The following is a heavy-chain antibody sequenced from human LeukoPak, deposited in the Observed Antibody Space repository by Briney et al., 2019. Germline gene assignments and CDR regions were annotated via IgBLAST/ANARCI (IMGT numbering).Heavy chain of an antibody. D-gene: IGHD3-10*01. CDR2: IYYSGST. CDR1: GDSISSYY. CDR3: ARRYYYGSGSYYMEGWFDP. J-gene: IGHJ5*02. Sequence: ASETLSLTCTVSGDSISSYYWSWIRQPPGKGLEWIGYIYYSGSTNYNPSLKSRVTISVDTSKNQFSLKLSSVTAADTAVYYCARRYYYGSGSYYMEGWFDPWGQGTLVTVSS. V-gene: IGHV4-59*08.